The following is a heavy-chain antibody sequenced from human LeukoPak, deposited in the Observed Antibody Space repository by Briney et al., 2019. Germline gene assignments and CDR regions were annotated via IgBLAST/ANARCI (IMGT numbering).Heavy chain of an antibody. CDR1: GGSISSGDYY. Sequence: MASETLSLTCTVSGGSISSGDYYWSWIRQPPGKGLEWIGYIYYSGSTYYNPSLKSRVTISVDTSKNQFSLKLSSVTAADTAVYYCARSEWELLEGVWPWGQGTLVTVSS. CDR3: ARSEWELLEGVWP. V-gene: IGHV4-30-4*01. D-gene: IGHD1-26*01. CDR2: IYYSGST. J-gene: IGHJ5*02.